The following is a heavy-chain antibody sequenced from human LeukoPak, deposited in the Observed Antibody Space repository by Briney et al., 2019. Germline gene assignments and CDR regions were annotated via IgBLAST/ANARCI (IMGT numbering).Heavy chain of an antibody. J-gene: IGHJ4*02. Sequence: SVKVSCKASGGTFSSYAISWVRQAPGQGLEWMGGIIPIFGTANYAQKFQGRVTMTADESTSTAYMELSSLRSDDTAVYYCARDIPGYSSGWQRGFDYWGQGTLVTVSS. D-gene: IGHD6-19*01. V-gene: IGHV1-69*13. CDR2: IIPIFGTA. CDR1: GGTFSSYA. CDR3: ARDIPGYSSGWQRGFDY.